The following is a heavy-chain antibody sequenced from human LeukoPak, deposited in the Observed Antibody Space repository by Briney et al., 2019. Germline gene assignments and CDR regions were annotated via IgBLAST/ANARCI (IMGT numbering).Heavy chain of an antibody. J-gene: IGHJ4*02. Sequence: SETLSLTCTVSGGSISSYYWSWIRQPAGKGLEWIGRIYTSGSTNYNASLKSRVSMSVDTSKNQFSLKLSSVTAADTAVFYCARENSGSYREFDYWGQGTLDTVSS. V-gene: IGHV4-4*07. CDR3: ARENSGSYREFDY. CDR2: IYTSGST. CDR1: GGSISSYY. D-gene: IGHD1-26*01.